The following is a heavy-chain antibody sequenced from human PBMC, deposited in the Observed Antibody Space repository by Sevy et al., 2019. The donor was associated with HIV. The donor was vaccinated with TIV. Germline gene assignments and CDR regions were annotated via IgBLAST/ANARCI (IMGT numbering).Heavy chain of an antibody. Sequence: ASVKVSCKASGYTFTNYYIHWVRQAPGQGLEWMGLINPSGGSTSNAQKFQGRVTMTRDTSTSTVYMELSSLRSEDTAVYYCARVYYYDYSGPGYWGQGTLVIVSS. CDR3: ARVYYYDYSGPGY. CDR1: GYTFTNYY. D-gene: IGHD3-22*01. V-gene: IGHV1-46*01. CDR2: INPSGGST. J-gene: IGHJ4*02.